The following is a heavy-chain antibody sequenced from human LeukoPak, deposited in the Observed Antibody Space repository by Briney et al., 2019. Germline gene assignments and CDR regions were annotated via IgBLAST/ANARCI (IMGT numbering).Heavy chain of an antibody. CDR3: AKGRSARGLWLDAFDI. Sequence: GGSLRLSCAASGFTFNNAWMSWVRQAPGKGLEWVGRIKSKTDGETTDYAAPVKGRFTISRDDSKNTLYLQISSLKTEDTAVYYCAKGRSARGLWLDAFDIWGQGTMVTVSS. CDR1: GFTFNNAW. D-gene: IGHD4/OR15-4a*01. V-gene: IGHV3-15*01. CDR2: IKSKTDGETT. J-gene: IGHJ3*02.